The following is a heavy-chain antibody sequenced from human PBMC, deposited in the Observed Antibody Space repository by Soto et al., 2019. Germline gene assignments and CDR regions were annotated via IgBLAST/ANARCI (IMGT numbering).Heavy chain of an antibody. CDR2: ISSNGGST. J-gene: IGHJ4*02. CDR1: GFTFSSYA. Sequence: PGGSLRLSCAASGFTFSSYAMHWVRQAPGKGLEYVSAISSNGGSTYYANSVKGRFTISRDNSKNTLYLQMGSLRAEDMAVYYCARGIAKLRYFDWLSLPADYWGQGTLVTVSS. D-gene: IGHD3-9*01. CDR3: ARGIAKLRYFDWLSLPADY. V-gene: IGHV3-64*01.